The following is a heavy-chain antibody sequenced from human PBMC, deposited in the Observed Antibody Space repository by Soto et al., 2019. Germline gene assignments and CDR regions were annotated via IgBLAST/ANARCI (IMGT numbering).Heavy chain of an antibody. J-gene: IGHJ3*02. Sequence: EVQLVESGGGLIQPGGSLRLSCAASGFIVSTNYMTWVRQAPGKGLECASVIYTGGSTYYADSVKGRLTISRDNSKNTLYLQMNSLRAEDTAVYYCARVFDAFDIWGQGTMVTVSS. V-gene: IGHV3-53*01. CDR3: ARVFDAFDI. CDR1: GFIVSTNY. CDR2: IYTGGST.